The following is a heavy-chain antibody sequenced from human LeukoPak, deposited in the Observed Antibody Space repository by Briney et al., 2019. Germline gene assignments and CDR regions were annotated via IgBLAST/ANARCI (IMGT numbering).Heavy chain of an antibody. V-gene: IGHV3-30*18. CDR1: GFTFSSYG. D-gene: IGHD4-17*01. Sequence: PGGSLRLSCAASGFTFSSYGMHWVRQAPGKGLEWVAVISYDGSNKYYADSVKGRFTISRDNSKNTLYLQMNSLRAEDTAVYYCAKDLPGYGDYAAGFDYWGQGTLVTVSS. CDR3: AKDLPGYGDYAAGFDY. CDR2: ISYDGSNK. J-gene: IGHJ4*02.